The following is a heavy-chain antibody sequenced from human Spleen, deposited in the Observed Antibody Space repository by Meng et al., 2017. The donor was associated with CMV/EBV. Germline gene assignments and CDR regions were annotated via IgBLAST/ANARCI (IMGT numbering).Heavy chain of an antibody. CDR3: ARVGGYDFSSGYYPIDY. V-gene: IGHV3-21*01. J-gene: IGHJ4*02. CDR2: MSSSSNYI. D-gene: IGHD3-3*01. Sequence: FTLNYYTKKWVHQAPGKGQEWVSSMSSSSNYINYSDSVKGRFTISRDNAKKSLYLQMNSLRAEDTARYFCARVGGYDFSSGYYPIDYWGQGTLVTVSS. CDR1: FTLNYYT.